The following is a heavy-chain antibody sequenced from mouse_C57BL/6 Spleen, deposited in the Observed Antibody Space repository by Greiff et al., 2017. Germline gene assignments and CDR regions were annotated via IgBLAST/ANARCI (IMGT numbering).Heavy chain of an antibody. Sequence: VQLQQSGAELARPGASVKMSCKASGYTFTSYTMHWVKQRPGQGLEWIGYINPSSGYTKYNQKFKDKATLTADKSSSTAYMQLSSLTSEDSAVYYCARSYYCGSSYYWYFDVWGTGTTVTVSS. J-gene: IGHJ1*03. V-gene: IGHV1-4*01. CDR1: GYTFTSYT. CDR3: ARSYYCGSSYYWYFDV. CDR2: INPSSGYT. D-gene: IGHD1-1*01.